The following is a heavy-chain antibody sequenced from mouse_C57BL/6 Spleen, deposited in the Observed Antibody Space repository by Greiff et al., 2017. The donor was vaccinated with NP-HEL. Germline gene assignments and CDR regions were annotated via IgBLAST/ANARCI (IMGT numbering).Heavy chain of an antibody. V-gene: IGHV1-55*01. Sequence: QVQLQQPGAELVKPGASVKMSCKASGYTFTSYWITWVKQRPGQGLEWIGDIYPGSGSTNYNEKFKSKATLTVDTSSSTAYMQLSCLTSEDSAVYYCARCPQYYGSRDYAMDYWGQGTSVTVSS. CDR1: GYTFTSYW. J-gene: IGHJ4*01. CDR2: IYPGSGST. D-gene: IGHD1-1*01. CDR3: ARCPQYYGSRDYAMDY.